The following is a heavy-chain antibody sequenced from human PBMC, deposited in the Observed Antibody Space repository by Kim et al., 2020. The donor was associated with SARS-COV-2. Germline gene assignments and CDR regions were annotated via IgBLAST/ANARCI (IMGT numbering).Heavy chain of an antibody. D-gene: IGHD6-13*01. J-gene: IGHJ4*02. V-gene: IGHV1-2*02. CDR2: INPNSGGT. CDR1: GYTFTGFY. Sequence: ASVKVSCKASGYTFTGFYMHWVRQAPGQGLEWMGLINPNSGGTNYAQKFQGRVTMTRDTSISTAYMELSRLRSDDTAVYYCARTPSPRLRGTSSSWPVAFDYWGQGTLVTVSS. CDR3: ARTPSPRLRGTSSSWPVAFDY.